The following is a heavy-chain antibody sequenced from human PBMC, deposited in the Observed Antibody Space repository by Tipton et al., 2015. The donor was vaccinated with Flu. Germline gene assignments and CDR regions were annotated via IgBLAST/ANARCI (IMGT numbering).Heavy chain of an antibody. D-gene: IGHD7-27*01. Sequence: GLVKPSETLSLTCAVYGGSFSGYYWSWIRQPPGKGLEWIGEINHSGNINYNPSLKSRVTISKDTSKSQFSLKLTSVTAADTAVYYCATKFANWGVWEPRDYWGQGTLVTVSS. V-gene: IGHV4-34*01. CDR3: ATKFANWGVWEPRDY. CDR2: INHSGNI. J-gene: IGHJ4*02. CDR1: GGSFSGYY.